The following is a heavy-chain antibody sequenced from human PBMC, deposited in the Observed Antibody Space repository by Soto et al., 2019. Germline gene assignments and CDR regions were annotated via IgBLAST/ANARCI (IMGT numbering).Heavy chain of an antibody. CDR1: GGTFSSYA. D-gene: IGHD5-12*01. J-gene: IGHJ6*02. CDR2: IIPIFGTA. CDR3: ASVYSGYDDVGYYYYGMDV. V-gene: IGHV1-69*13. Sequence: SVKVSCKASGGTFSSYAISWVRQAPGQGLEWMGGIIPIFGTANYAQKFKGRVTITADESTSTAYMELSSLRSEDTAVYYCASVYSGYDDVGYYYYGMDVWGQGTTVTVSS.